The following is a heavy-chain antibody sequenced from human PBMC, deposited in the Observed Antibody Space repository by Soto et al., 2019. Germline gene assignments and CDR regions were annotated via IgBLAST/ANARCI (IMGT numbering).Heavy chain of an antibody. J-gene: IGHJ5*02. Sequence: ASVKVSCKASGYTFTSYAMHWVRQAPGQRLEWMGWINAGNGNTKYSQKFQGRVTITRDTSASTAYMELSSLRSEDTAVYYCARDHGVPAAVTANWFDPWGQGTLVTVSS. V-gene: IGHV1-3*01. CDR1: GYTFTSYA. CDR2: INAGNGNT. D-gene: IGHD2-2*01. CDR3: ARDHGVPAAVTANWFDP.